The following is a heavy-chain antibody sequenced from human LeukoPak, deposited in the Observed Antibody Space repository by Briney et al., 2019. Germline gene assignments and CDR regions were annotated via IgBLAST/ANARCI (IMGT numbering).Heavy chain of an antibody. D-gene: IGHD3-22*01. Sequence: ASVTVSCKASGGTFSSYAISWVRQAPGQGLEWMGGIIPIFGTANYAQKFQGRVTITTDESTSTAYMELSSLRSEDTAVYYCARASGDYYDSSGVGYFDYWGQGTLVTVSS. CDR2: IIPIFGTA. CDR1: GGTFSSYA. CDR3: ARASGDYYDSSGVGYFDY. V-gene: IGHV1-69*05. J-gene: IGHJ4*02.